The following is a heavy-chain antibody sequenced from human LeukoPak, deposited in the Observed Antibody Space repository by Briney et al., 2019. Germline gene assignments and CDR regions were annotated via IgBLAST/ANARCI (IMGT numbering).Heavy chain of an antibody. Sequence: GASVKVSCKASGYTFTDNYIHWVRQAPGQGLEWMGRINPKTGGTNYAQKFQGRVTMTTDTSISTAYMDLSSLRSDDTAVYICARDGPGYCSPTSCPDNWFDPWGQGALVTVSS. V-gene: IGHV1-2*06. CDR2: INPKTGGT. CDR3: ARDGPGYCSPTSCPDNWFDP. J-gene: IGHJ5*02. CDR1: GYTFTDNY. D-gene: IGHD2-2*01.